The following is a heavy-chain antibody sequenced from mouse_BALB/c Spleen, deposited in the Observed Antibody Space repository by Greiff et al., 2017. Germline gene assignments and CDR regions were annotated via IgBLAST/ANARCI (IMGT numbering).Heavy chain of an antibody. CDR3: ARPVIYDGYWFAY. V-gene: IGHV5-6*01. CDR1: GFTFSSYG. J-gene: IGHJ3*01. Sequence: EVKLVESGGDLVKPGGSLKLSCAASGFTFSSYGMSWVRQTPDKRLEWVATISSGGSYTYYPDSVKGRFTISRDNAKNTLYLQMSSLKSEDTAMYYCARPVIYDGYWFAYWGQGTLVTVSA. CDR2: ISSGGSYT. D-gene: IGHD2-3*01.